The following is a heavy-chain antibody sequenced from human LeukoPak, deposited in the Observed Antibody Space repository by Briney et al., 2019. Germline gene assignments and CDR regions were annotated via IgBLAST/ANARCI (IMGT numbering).Heavy chain of an antibody. V-gene: IGHV1-24*01. Sequence: ASVKVSCKVSGYTLTELSMHWVRQAPGKGLEWMGGFDPEVGETIYAQKFQGRVTMTEDTSTDTAYMELSSLRSEDTAVYYCATGPLVTTVTTANDYWGQGTLVTVSS. J-gene: IGHJ4*02. CDR2: FDPEVGET. D-gene: IGHD4-17*01. CDR3: ATGPLVTTVTTANDY. CDR1: GYTLTELS.